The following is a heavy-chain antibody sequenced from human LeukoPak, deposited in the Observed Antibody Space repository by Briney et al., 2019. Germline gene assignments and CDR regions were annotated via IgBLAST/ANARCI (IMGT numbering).Heavy chain of an antibody. CDR2: IRSDSGT. Sequence: GGSLRLSCAASGLTVSSNYMTWVRQAPGKGLQWVSIIRSDSGTDYADSVKGRFTISRDNSKKTLYLHLNGLRVEDAAVYYCAKDGYSSIPGFHFEYWGQGTPVTVSS. D-gene: IGHD6-13*01. J-gene: IGHJ4*02. CDR3: AKDGYSSIPGFHFEY. CDR1: GLTVSSNY. V-gene: IGHV3-53*01.